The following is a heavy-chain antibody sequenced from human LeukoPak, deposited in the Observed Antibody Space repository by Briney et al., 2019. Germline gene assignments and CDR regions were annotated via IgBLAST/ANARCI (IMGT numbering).Heavy chain of an antibody. Sequence: GGSLSPSCAASGFTFRKSGMHWFRQTPGKGLEWAASIWDDGRNKYYADSVKGRFTISRDNSENTLYLQMDSLRAEDTAVFHCAKDRSLDGGNTNGYFDLWGQGTLVTVSS. CDR3: AKDRSLDGGNTNGYFDL. V-gene: IGHV3-30*02. J-gene: IGHJ4*02. CDR1: GFTFRKSG. D-gene: IGHD4-23*01. CDR2: IWDDGRNK.